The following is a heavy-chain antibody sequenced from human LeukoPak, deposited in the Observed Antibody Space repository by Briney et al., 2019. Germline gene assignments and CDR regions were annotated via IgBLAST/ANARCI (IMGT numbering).Heavy chain of an antibody. V-gene: IGHV1-69*13. D-gene: IGHD4-17*01. CDR3: ARVGLDYGDYIYYYGMDV. CDR2: IIPIFGTA. J-gene: IGHJ6*04. CDR1: GGTFSSYA. Sequence: GASVKVSCKASGGTFSSYAISWVRQAPGQGLEWMGGIIPIFGTANYARKFQGRVTITADESTSTAYMELSSLRSEDTAVYYCARVGLDYGDYIYYYGMDVWGKGTTVTVSS.